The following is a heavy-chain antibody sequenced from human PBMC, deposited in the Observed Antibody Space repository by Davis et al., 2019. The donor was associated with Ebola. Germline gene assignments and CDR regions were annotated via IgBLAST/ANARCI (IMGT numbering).Heavy chain of an antibody. D-gene: IGHD3-10*01. V-gene: IGHV1-18*04. Sequence: ASVKVSCKASGYTFTNYGITWVRQAPGQGLEWMGWINPHNGNTNYAQNVQGRVIMTTDTATTTAYMELSSLRSEDTSVYYCARDRGGDYSFDYWGQGTLVTVSS. J-gene: IGHJ4*02. CDR1: GYTFTNYG. CDR3: ARDRGGDYSFDY. CDR2: INPHNGNT.